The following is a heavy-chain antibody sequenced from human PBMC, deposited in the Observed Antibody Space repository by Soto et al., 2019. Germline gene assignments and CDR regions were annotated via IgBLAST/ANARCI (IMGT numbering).Heavy chain of an antibody. D-gene: IGHD3-10*01. Sequence: GESLKISCAASGFTFSSYGMHWVRQAPGKGLEWVAVIWYDGSNKYYADSVKGRFTISRDNSKNTLYLQMNSLRAEDTAVYYCARDHYSGKWAYYYYYGMDVWGQGTTVTVSS. V-gene: IGHV3-33*01. CDR3: ARDHYSGKWAYYYYYGMDV. CDR2: IWYDGSNK. CDR1: GFTFSSYG. J-gene: IGHJ6*02.